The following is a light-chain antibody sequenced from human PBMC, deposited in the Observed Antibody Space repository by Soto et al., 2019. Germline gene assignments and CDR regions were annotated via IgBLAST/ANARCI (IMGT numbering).Light chain of an antibody. J-gene: IGKJ1*01. CDR3: QQYNNWPRT. CDR1: QSVSSN. CDR2: GAS. V-gene: IGKV3-15*01. Sequence: EIVMTHSPATLSVSPVEISTLSCRASQSVSSNLAWYQQKPGQAPRLLIYGASTRATGIPARFSGSGSGTEFTLTISSLQSEDFAVYYCQQYNNWPRTFGQGTKVDIK.